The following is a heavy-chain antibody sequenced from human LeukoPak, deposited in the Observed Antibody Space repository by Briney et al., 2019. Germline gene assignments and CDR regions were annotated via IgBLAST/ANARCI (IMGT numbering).Heavy chain of an antibody. CDR2: FDPEDGET. D-gene: IGHD3-9*01. CDR3: ATGLRPDFVLRYFDWLLDY. Sequence: ASVKVSCKVSGYTLTELSMHWVRQAPGKGLEWMGGFDPEDGETIYAQKFQGRVTMTEDTSTDTAYMELSSLRSEDTAVYYCATGLRPDFVLRYFDWLLDYWGQGTLVTVS. J-gene: IGHJ4*02. V-gene: IGHV1-24*01. CDR1: GYTLTELS.